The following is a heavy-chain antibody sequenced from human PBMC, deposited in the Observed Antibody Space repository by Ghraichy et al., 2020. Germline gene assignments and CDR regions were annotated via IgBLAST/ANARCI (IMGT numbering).Heavy chain of an antibody. V-gene: IGHV4-4*07. Sequence: ETLSLTCTISDGSISSYYWSWIRQPAGKGLEWIGRIFTSLYTSGSTNYNPSLKSRVTMSVDTSKNLFSLKLSSVTAADTAVYYCARGVASIYYFDQWSQGTLVTVSS. CDR1: DGSISSYY. D-gene: IGHD5-12*01. CDR3: ARGVASIYYFDQ. J-gene: IGHJ4*02. CDR2: IFTSLYTSGST.